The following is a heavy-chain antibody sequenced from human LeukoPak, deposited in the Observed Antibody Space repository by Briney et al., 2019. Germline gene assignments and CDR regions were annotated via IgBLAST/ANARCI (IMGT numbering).Heavy chain of an antibody. CDR1: GFTVSSNY. J-gene: IGHJ4*02. CDR3: AKVQGYDSSYFDY. Sequence: GGSLRLSCAASGFTVSSNYTSWVRQAPGKGLEWVSVIYSGGSTYYADSVKGRFTISRDNSKNTLYLQMNSLRAEDTAVYYCAKVQGYDSSYFDYWGQGTLVTVSS. D-gene: IGHD3-3*01. CDR2: IYSGGST. V-gene: IGHV3-66*01.